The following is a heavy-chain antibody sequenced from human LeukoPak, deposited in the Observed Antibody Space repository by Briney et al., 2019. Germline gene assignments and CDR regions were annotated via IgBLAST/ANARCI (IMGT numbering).Heavy chain of an antibody. CDR3: ARVKRGHTVTVDY. CDR1: GGSFSGYY. V-gene: IGHV4-34*01. J-gene: IGHJ4*02. D-gene: IGHD4-17*01. Sequence: SETLSLTCAVYGGSFSGYYWSWIRQPPGKGLEWIGEINHSGSTNYNPSLKSRVTISVDTSKNQFSLKLSSVTAADTAVYYCARVKRGHTVTVDYWGQGTLVTVSS. CDR2: INHSGST.